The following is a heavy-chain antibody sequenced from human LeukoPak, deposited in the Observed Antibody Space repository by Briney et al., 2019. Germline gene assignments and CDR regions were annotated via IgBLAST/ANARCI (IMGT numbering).Heavy chain of an antibody. V-gene: IGHV3-7*01. D-gene: IGHD3-22*01. CDR1: GLTLSTNG. Sequence: GGSLRLSCAASGLTLSTNGISWVRPPPGKGRGWVATIKQDGPKKYYVDSVKGRFTNSRDNAKNSLYLQMNSLRAEDTAVYYCARTPNYYDSSGYFYEPYSFDYWGQGTLVTVSS. CDR3: ARTPNYYDSSGYFYEPYSFDY. CDR2: IKQDGPKK. J-gene: IGHJ4*02.